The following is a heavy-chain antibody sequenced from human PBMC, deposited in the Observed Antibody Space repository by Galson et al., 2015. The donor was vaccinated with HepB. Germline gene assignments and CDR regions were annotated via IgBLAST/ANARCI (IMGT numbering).Heavy chain of an antibody. V-gene: IGHV3-30-3*01. J-gene: IGHJ4*02. D-gene: IGHD6-19*01. CDR3: AREGSGWYFDY. CDR1: GFTFSSYA. CDR2: ISYDGSNK. Sequence: SLRLSCAASGFTFSSYAMHWVRQAPGKGLEWVAVISYDGSNKYYADSVKGRFTISRDNSKNTLYLQMNSLRAEDTALYYCAREGSGWYFDYWGQGTLVTVSS.